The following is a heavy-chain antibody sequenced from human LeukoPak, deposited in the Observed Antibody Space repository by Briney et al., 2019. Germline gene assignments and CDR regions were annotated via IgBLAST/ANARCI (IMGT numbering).Heavy chain of an antibody. CDR2: IYYSGST. J-gene: IGHJ4*02. Sequence: PSETLSLTCTVSGGSFSSGGYYWSWIRQHPGKGLEWIGYIYYSGSTYYNPSLKSRVTISVDTSKNQFSLKLSSVTAADTAVYYCARVDGDGYNIPDYWGQGTLVTVSS. V-gene: IGHV4-31*03. D-gene: IGHD5-24*01. CDR1: GGSFSSGGYY. CDR3: ARVDGDGYNIPDY.